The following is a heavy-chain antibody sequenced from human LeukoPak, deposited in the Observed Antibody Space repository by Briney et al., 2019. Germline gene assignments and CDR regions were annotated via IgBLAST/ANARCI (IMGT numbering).Heavy chain of an antibody. CDR1: GFTFSSYW. CDR2: ISSSSSYI. J-gene: IGHJ4*02. V-gene: IGHV3-21*01. CDR3: AREGVGATYFDY. D-gene: IGHD1-26*01. Sequence: GGSLRLSCAASGFTFSSYWMSWVRQAPGKGLEWVSSISSSSSYIYYADSVKGRFTISRDNAKNSLYLQMNSLRAEDTAVYYCAREGVGATYFDYWGQGTLVTVSS.